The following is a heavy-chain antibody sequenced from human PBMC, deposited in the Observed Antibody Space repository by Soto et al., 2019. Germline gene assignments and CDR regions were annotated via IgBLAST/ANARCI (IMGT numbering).Heavy chain of an antibody. CDR3: ARETSPSLYYYYMDV. V-gene: IGHV3-7*01. Sequence: GGSLRLSCAASGFTFSSYWMSWVRQAPGKGLEWVANIKQDGSEKYYVDSVKGRFTISRDNAKNSLYLQMNSLRAEDTAVYYCARETSPSLYYYYMDVWGKGTTVTVSS. J-gene: IGHJ6*03. CDR2: IKQDGSEK. CDR1: GFTFSSYW.